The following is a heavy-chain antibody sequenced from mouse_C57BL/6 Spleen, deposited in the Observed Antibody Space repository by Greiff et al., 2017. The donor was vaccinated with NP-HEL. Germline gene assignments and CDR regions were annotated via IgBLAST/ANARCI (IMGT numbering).Heavy chain of an antibody. V-gene: IGHV1-50*01. CDR2: IDPPDSYT. Sequence: VQLQQPGAELVKPGASVKLSCKASGYTFTSYWMQWVKQRHGQGLEWIGEIDPPDSYTNYNQNFKGKATLTVDPSSSTAYMQLSSLTSEDSAVYYCARSDGYYAMDYWGQGTSVTVSS. D-gene: IGHD2-3*01. J-gene: IGHJ4*01. CDR1: GYTFTSYW. CDR3: ARSDGYYAMDY.